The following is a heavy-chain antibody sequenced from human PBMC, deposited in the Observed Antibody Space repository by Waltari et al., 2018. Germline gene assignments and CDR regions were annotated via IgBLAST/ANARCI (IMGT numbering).Heavy chain of an antibody. J-gene: IGHJ4*02. CDR3: ARGHGSGSYYVY. D-gene: IGHD3-10*01. Sequence: VQLLESGGGLVQPGASVKVSCKASGYTFTGYYMHWVRQAPGQGLEWMGWINPNSGGTNDAQKFQGRVTMTRDTSISTAYMELSRLRSDDTAMYYCARGHGSGSYYVYWGQGTLVTVSS. CDR2: INPNSGGT. V-gene: IGHV1-2*02. CDR1: GYTFTGYY.